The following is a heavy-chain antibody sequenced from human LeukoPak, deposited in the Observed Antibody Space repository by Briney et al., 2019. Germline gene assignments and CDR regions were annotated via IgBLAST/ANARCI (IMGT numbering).Heavy chain of an antibody. CDR3: ARDGSNYYDSTAGLDP. Sequence: SETLSLTCAVSGGSISSGGYSWSWIRQPPGKGLEWIGCIYHSGSTYYNPSLKSRVTISVDRSKNQFSLKLSSVTAADTAVYYCARDGSNYYDSTAGLDPWGQGTLVTVSS. J-gene: IGHJ5*02. CDR2: IYHSGST. D-gene: IGHD3-22*01. CDR1: GGSISSGGYS. V-gene: IGHV4-30-2*01.